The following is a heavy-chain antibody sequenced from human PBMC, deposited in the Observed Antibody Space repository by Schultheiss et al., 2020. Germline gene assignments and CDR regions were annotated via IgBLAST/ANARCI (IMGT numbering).Heavy chain of an antibody. CDR2: IWYDGSNK. J-gene: IGHJ4*02. CDR3: ARDSLRVRAYSQEPGSLDY. V-gene: IGHV3-33*01. Sequence: GESLKISCAASGFTFSSYGMHWVRQAPGKGLEWVAVIWYDGSNKYYADSVKGRFTISRDNSKNTLYLQMNSLRAEDTAVYYCARDSLRVRAYSQEPGSLDYWGQGTLVTVSS. CDR1: GFTFSSYG. D-gene: IGHD3-10*01.